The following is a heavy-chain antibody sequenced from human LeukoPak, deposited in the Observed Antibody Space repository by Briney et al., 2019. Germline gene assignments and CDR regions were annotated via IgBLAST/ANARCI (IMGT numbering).Heavy chain of an antibody. D-gene: IGHD3-10*01. CDR2: INAGNGNT. J-gene: IGHJ4*02. CDR1: GYTFTSYA. CDR3: ARDPHLFYGSGSTFDY. V-gene: IGHV1-3*01. Sequence: ASVKVSCKASGYTFTSYAMHWVRQAPGQRLEWMGWINAGNGNTKYSQKFQGRVTITRDTSASTAYMELSSLRSEDTAVYYCARDPHLFYGSGSTFDYWGQGTLVTVSS.